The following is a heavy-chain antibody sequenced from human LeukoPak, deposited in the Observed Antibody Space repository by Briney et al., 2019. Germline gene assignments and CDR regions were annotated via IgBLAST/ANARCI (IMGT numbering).Heavy chain of an antibody. CDR3: ARQEMAPNYWYFDV. Sequence: PSETLSLTCTVSGGSISSSSYYWGWIRQPPGKGLEWIASIYYSGSTYYNPSLNSRVTISVDTSKNQFSLKLSSVTAADTAVYYCARQEMAPNYWYFDVWGRGTLVTVSS. CDR2: IYYSGST. J-gene: IGHJ2*01. CDR1: GGSISSSSYY. V-gene: IGHV4-39*01. D-gene: IGHD5-24*01.